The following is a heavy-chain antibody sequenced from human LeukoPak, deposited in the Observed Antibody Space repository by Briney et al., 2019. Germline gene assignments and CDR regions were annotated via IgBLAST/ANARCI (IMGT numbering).Heavy chain of an antibody. Sequence: GASVKVSCKASGYTFTSYGISWVRQAPGQGREWMGWISAYNGNTNYAQKLQGRVTMTPDTSTSTAYMELRSLRSDDTAVYYCARDDRDYGDFPIYYWGQGTLVTVSS. D-gene: IGHD4-17*01. V-gene: IGHV1-18*01. J-gene: IGHJ4*02. CDR1: GYTFTSYG. CDR2: ISAYNGNT. CDR3: ARDDRDYGDFPIYY.